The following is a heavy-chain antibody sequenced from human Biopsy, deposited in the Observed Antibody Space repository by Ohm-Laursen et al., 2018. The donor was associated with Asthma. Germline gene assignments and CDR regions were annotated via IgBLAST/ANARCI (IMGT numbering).Heavy chain of an antibody. D-gene: IGHD1-20*01. Sequence: SDTLSLTCTVYGGYLTGHYWNWIRQPPGKGLEWIGEIDQSGYTNYNPSLKSRVTISADMSKNQFHLNLSSVTAADTAVYFCARAAITGIRGWFDPWGQGTQVTVSS. V-gene: IGHV4-34*01. CDR1: GGYLTGHY. CDR3: ARAAITGIRGWFDP. J-gene: IGHJ5*02. CDR2: IDQSGYT.